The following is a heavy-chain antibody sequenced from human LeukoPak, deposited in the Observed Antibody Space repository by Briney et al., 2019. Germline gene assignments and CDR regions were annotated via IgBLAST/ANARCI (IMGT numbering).Heavy chain of an antibody. Sequence: SETLSLTCSVSGGSISSSHYYWNWVRQPAGKGLEWIGRIYTSGSTNYNPSLKSRVTMSVDTSKNQFSLKLSSVAAADTAVYYCARDRMISGSYYGGGDYWGQGTLVTVSS. V-gene: IGHV4-61*02. CDR3: ARDRMISGSYYGGGDY. D-gene: IGHD1-26*01. CDR2: IYTSGST. CDR1: GGSISSSHYY. J-gene: IGHJ4*02.